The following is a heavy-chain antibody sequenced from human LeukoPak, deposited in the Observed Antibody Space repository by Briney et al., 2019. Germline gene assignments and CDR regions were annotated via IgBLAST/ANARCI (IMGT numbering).Heavy chain of an antibody. J-gene: IGHJ4*02. CDR2: ISSSSSYI. V-gene: IGHV3-21*01. CDR3: ARDLLYSGSYYSPYYFDY. CDR1: GFTFSSYS. D-gene: IGHD1-26*01. Sequence: GGSLRLSCAASGFTFSSYSMNWVRQAPGKGLEWVSSISSSSSYIYYADSVKGRFTISRDNAKNSLYPQMNSLRAEDTAVYYCARDLLYSGSYYSPYYFDYWGQGTLVTVSS.